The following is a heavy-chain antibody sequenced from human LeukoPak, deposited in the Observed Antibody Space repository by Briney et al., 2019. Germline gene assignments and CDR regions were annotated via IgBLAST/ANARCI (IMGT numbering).Heavy chain of an antibody. V-gene: IGHV3-11*06. CDR2: ISSSSSYT. CDR1: GFTFSDYY. Sequence: GGSLRLSCAASGFTFSDYYMSWIRQAPGKGLEWVSYISSSSSYTNYADSVKGRFTISRDNAKNSLYLQMNSLRGEDTAVYYCARDGRGVAVAGSCYFDYWGQGTLVTVSS. CDR3: ARDGRGVAVAGSCYFDY. J-gene: IGHJ4*02. D-gene: IGHD6-19*01.